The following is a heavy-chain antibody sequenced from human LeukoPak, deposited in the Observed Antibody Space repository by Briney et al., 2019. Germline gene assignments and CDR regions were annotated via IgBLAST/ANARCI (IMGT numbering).Heavy chain of an antibody. CDR2: IYYSGST. V-gene: IGHV4-31*03. Sequence: SETLSLTCTVSGGSISSDDYYWSWIRQHPGKGLEWIGYIYYSGSTYYNPSLKSRVTISVDTSKNQFSLKLSSVTAADTAVYYCACLATVDYWGQGTLVTVSS. D-gene: IGHD1-1*01. CDR3: ACLATVDY. J-gene: IGHJ4*02. CDR1: GGSISSDDYY.